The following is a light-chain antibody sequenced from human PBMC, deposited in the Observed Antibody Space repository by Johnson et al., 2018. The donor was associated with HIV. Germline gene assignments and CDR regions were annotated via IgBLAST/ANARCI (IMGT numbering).Light chain of an antibody. CDR1: TSNIGNNY. V-gene: IGLV1-51*02. CDR2: ENN. Sequence: QSVLTQPPSVSAAPGQKVTISCSGGTSNIGNNYVSWYQHLPGTAPKLLIYENNKRPSGTPDRFSGSKSATSATLGITGLQTGDEADYYCGTWETSLSAGLLYVFGPGTKVTVL. CDR3: GTWETSLSAGLLYV. J-gene: IGLJ1*01.